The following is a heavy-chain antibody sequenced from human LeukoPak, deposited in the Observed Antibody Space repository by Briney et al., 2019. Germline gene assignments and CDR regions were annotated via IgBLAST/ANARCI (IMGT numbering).Heavy chain of an antibody. D-gene: IGHD1-20*01. J-gene: IGHJ6*02. CDR3: ARAVRLSYNWNDVGYGMDV. CDR1: GFTFSSYD. CDR2: IGTAGDT. Sequence: GGSLRLSCAASGFTFSSYDMHWVRQATGKGLEWVSAIGTAGDTYYPGSVKGRFTISRENAKNSLYLQMNSLRAGDTAVYYCARAVRLSYNWNDVGYGMDVWGQGTTVTVSS. V-gene: IGHV3-13*01.